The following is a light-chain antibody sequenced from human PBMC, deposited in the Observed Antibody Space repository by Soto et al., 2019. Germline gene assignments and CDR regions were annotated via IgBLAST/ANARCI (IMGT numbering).Light chain of an antibody. V-gene: IGKV4-1*01. J-gene: IGKJ4*01. CDR1: QSLLYSSDNKNY. Sequence: DIVMTQSPDSLAVSLGERATINCKSSQSLLYSSDNKNYLAWYQQKPGQPPNLLIYWASTRESGVPDRFSSSGSGTDFTLTISSLQAEDVAVYYCQQYYSSPLTFGGGTKVEIK. CDR2: WAS. CDR3: QQYYSSPLT.